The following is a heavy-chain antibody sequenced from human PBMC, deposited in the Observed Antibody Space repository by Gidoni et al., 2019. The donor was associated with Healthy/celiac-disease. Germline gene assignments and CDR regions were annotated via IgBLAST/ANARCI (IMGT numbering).Heavy chain of an antibody. Sequence: QVQLQESGPGLVKPSAPLSLTCTVSGASISRYYWSCIRQLPGKGLEWIGYSYYSGSTNYNPSLKSRVTISVDTSKNQFSLKLSAVTAADTAVYYCARAVYCSSTSCYEDYYYYYMDVWGKGTTVTVSS. CDR2: SYYSGST. J-gene: IGHJ6*03. CDR3: ARAVYCSSTSCYEDYYYYYMDV. CDR1: GASISRYY. V-gene: IGHV4-59*01. D-gene: IGHD2-2*01.